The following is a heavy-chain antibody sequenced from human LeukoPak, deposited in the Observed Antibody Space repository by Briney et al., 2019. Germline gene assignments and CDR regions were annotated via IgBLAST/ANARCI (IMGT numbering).Heavy chain of an antibody. D-gene: IGHD5-12*01. Sequence: SETPSLTCTVSGYSINSGHYWGWIRQPPGKRLEWIGSIHSSASAYYNPTLKSRVTISVDASKNQFSLNLTSVTAADAAVYYCARDLGYSGFDWAPWGQGTLVTVSS. CDR2: IHSSASA. V-gene: IGHV4-38-2*02. CDR3: ARDLGYSGFDWAP. J-gene: IGHJ5*01. CDR1: GYSINSGHY.